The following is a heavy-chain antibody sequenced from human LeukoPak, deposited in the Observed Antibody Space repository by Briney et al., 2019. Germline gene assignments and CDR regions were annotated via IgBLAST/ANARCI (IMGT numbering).Heavy chain of an antibody. D-gene: IGHD5-12*01. CDR2: ISSNGGST. V-gene: IGHV3-64*04. CDR3: ARLSGYDAYYYYYMDV. Sequence: GGSLRLPCAASGFTFSSYAMHWVRQAPGKGLEYVSAISSNGGSTYYADSVKGRFTISRDNSKNTLYLQMNSLRAEDTAVYYCARLSGYDAYYYYYMDVWGKGTTVTISS. J-gene: IGHJ6*03. CDR1: GFTFSSYA.